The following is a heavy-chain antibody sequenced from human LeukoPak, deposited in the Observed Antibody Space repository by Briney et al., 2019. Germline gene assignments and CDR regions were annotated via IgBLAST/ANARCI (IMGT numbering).Heavy chain of an antibody. D-gene: IGHD3-22*01. V-gene: IGHV4-59*01. CDR1: GGSISSYY. Sequence: KSSETLSLTCTVSGGSISSYYWSWIRQPPGKGLEWIGYIYYSGSTNYNPSLKSRVTISVDTSKNQFSLKLSSVTAADTAVYYCARDLNSSGFCYWGQGTLVTVSS. CDR3: ARDLNSSGFCY. CDR2: IYYSGST. J-gene: IGHJ4*02.